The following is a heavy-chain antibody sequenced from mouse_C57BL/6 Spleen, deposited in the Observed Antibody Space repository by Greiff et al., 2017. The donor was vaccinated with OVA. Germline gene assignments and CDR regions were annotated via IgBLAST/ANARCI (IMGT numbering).Heavy chain of an antibody. D-gene: IGHD2-4*01. Sequence: VKLMESGPGLVQPSQSLSITCTVSGFSLTSYGVHWVRQSPGKGLEWLGLFWSGGSPDYNAAFISRLSISKDNSKSQVFFKMNSLQADDTAIYYCARYDYDGYAMDYWGQGTSVTVSA. CDR2: FWSGGSP. J-gene: IGHJ4*01. V-gene: IGHV2-2*01. CDR1: GFSLTSYG. CDR3: ARYDYDGYAMDY.